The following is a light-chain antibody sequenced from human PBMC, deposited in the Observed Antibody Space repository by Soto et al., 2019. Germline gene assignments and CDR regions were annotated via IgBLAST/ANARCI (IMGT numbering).Light chain of an antibody. CDR1: QSVSSTY. Sequence: EIVLTQSPGTLSLFPGERATFSCRASQSVSSTYLAWYQQKPGQAPRLLIYGASSRATGIPDRFSGSGSGTDFTLTISRLEPEDSAVYYCQQYGSSPRTFSQGTKVEI. V-gene: IGKV3-20*01. CDR2: GAS. CDR3: QQYGSSPRT. J-gene: IGKJ1*01.